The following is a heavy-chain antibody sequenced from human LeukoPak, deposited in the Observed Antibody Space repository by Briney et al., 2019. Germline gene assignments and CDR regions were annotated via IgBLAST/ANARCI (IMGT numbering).Heavy chain of an antibody. CDR2: INWNGGST. CDR1: GFTFDDYG. CDR3: ARSSSSSGGYYYMDV. V-gene: IGHV3-20*04. J-gene: IGHJ6*03. D-gene: IGHD6-6*01. Sequence: AGGSLRLSCAASGFTFDDYGMSWVRHAPGKGLEWVSGINWNGGSTGYADSVKGRFTISRDNAKNSLYLQMNSLRAEDTALYYCARSSSSSGGYYYMDVWGKGTTVTVSS.